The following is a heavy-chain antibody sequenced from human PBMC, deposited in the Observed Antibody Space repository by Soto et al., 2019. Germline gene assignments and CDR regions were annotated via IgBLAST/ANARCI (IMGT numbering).Heavy chain of an antibody. D-gene: IGHD3-3*01. CDR3: ARVQTLFGIINVFDY. V-gene: IGHV4-59*12. Sequence: SETLSLACTVSGGSIISYYWIWIRQPPGKGLEWIGYIYYSVRTDYNPSLKSRVTISIDTSKTQFSLKLSSVTAADTAVYYCARVQTLFGIINVFDYWGQGTLVTSPQ. CDR1: GGSIISYY. CDR2: IYYSVRT. J-gene: IGHJ4*02.